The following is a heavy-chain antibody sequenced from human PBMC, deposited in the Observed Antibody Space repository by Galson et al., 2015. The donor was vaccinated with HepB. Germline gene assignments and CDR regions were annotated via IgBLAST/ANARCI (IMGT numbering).Heavy chain of an antibody. CDR2: MHYSGST. Sequence: SETLFLTCTVSGGSINSSNYYWVWIRQSPGKGLEWIGSMHYSGSTYQNPSLKSRVTISIDTSKNQFSLKLSSVTAADTAVYYCARDSAYSMIVVVPYWYFDLWGRGTLVTVSS. D-gene: IGHD3-22*01. CDR1: GGSINSSNYY. J-gene: IGHJ2*01. CDR3: ARDSAYSMIVVVPYWYFDL. V-gene: IGHV4-39*07.